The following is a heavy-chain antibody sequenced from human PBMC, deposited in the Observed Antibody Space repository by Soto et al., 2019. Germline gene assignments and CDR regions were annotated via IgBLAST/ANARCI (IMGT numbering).Heavy chain of an antibody. D-gene: IGHD1-26*01. V-gene: IGHV3-23*01. CDR3: AKDPEWELPKYYFDY. CDR2: ISGSGGST. CDR1: GITFRNYA. J-gene: IGHJ4*02. Sequence: GGSLRLSCAASGITFRNYAMSWVRQAPGKGLEWVSTISGSGGSTYYADSVKGRFTISRDNSKNTLYLQMNSLRAEDTAVYYCAKDPEWELPKYYFDYWGQGTLVTVSS.